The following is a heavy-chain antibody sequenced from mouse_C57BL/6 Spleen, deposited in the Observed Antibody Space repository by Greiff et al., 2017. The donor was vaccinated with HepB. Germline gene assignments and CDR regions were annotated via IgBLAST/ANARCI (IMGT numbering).Heavy chain of an antibody. Sequence: QVQLQQPGAELVKPGASVKLSCKASGYTFTSYWMHWVKQRPGQGLEWIGMIHPNSGSTNYNEKFKSKATLTVDKSSSTAYMQLSSLTSEDSAVYYCAREGYYGSSYAMGYWGQGTSVTVSS. CDR2: IHPNSGST. CDR3: AREGYYGSSYAMGY. CDR1: GYTFTSYW. V-gene: IGHV1-64*01. D-gene: IGHD1-1*01. J-gene: IGHJ4*01.